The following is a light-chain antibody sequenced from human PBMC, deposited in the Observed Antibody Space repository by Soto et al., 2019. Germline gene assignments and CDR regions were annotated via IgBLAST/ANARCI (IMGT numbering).Light chain of an antibody. CDR1: QSVSHW. Sequence: IQMTTSPSTLSASVGDRVTITCRASQSVSHWLAWYQQKPGKATKLLIYDSSSLESGVPSMCSGSGSGTEFTLTISSLQSDDFATYYCQQYNTYRTFGQGTKVDIK. CDR3: QQYNTYRT. CDR2: DSS. J-gene: IGKJ1*01. V-gene: IGKV1-5*01.